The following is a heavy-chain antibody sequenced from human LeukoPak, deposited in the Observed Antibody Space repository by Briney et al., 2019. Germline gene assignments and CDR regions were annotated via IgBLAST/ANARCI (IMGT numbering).Heavy chain of an antibody. Sequence: GGTLRPSCAASGFIFSNYAMNWVRQAPGKGLEWVSAISGSGGRTYYADSVKGRFTISRDNSKNTLYLQMNSLRAEDTAVYYCAKPARTDYVDYWGQGTLVTVSS. V-gene: IGHV3-23*01. CDR3: AKPARTDYVDY. CDR1: GFIFSNYA. CDR2: ISGSGGRT. D-gene: IGHD1-14*01. J-gene: IGHJ4*02.